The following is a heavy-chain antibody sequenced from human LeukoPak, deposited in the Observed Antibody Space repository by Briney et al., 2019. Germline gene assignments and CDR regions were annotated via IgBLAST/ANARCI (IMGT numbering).Heavy chain of an antibody. V-gene: IGHV5-51*01. Sequence: GESLKISCKGSGYSFSNYWIGWVRQMPGKGLEWMGIIYPGDSDTRYSPSFQGQVTISADKSISTAYLQWSSLKASDTAMYYCARHYYDYVWGSYGIDYWGQGTLVAVSS. J-gene: IGHJ4*02. D-gene: IGHD3-16*01. CDR2: IYPGDSDT. CDR3: ARHYYDYVWGSYGIDY. CDR1: GYSFSNYW.